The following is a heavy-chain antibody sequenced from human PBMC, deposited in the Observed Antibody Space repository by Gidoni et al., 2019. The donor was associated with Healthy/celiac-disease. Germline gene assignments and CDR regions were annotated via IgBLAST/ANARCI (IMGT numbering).Heavy chain of an antibody. V-gene: IGHV3-49*04. D-gene: IGHD1-1*01. CDR3: TRDESSGWNDAFDI. CDR1: GFTFGDYA. J-gene: IGHJ3*02. Sequence: EVQLVESGGGLVQPGRSLRLSCTASGFTFGDYAMSWVRQAPGKGLEWVGFIRSKAYGGTTEYAASVKGRFTISRDDSKSIAYLQMNSLKTEDTAVYYCTRDESSGWNDAFDIWGQGTMVTVSS. CDR2: IRSKAYGGTT.